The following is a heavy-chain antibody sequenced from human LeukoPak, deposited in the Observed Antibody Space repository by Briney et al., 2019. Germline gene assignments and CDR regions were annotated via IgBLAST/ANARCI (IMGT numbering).Heavy chain of an antibody. CDR1: GGAISSGSYY. CDR2: IYTSGST. V-gene: IGHV4-61*02. Sequence: SETLSLNCTVSGGAISSGSYYWSWIRQPAGKGLEWIGRIYTSGSTNYNPSLKSRVTISVDTSKNQFSLKLSSVTAADTAVYYCAREVGHYYYYMDVWGKGTTVTISS. D-gene: IGHD1-1*01. J-gene: IGHJ6*03. CDR3: AREVGHYYYYMDV.